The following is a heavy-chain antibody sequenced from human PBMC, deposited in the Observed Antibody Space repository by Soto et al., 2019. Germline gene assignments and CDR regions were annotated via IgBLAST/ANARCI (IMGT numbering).Heavy chain of an antibody. V-gene: IGHV4-59*01. CDR3: ARSWGFALDY. CDR1: GGSFSGYY. CDR2: IYYSGST. D-gene: IGHD3-10*01. J-gene: IGHJ4*02. Sequence: PSETLSLTCAVYGGSFSGYYWSWIRQPPGKGLEWIGYIYYSGSTNYNPSLKSRVTISVDTSKNQFSLKLSSVTAADTAVYYCARSWGFALDYWGQGTLVTVSS.